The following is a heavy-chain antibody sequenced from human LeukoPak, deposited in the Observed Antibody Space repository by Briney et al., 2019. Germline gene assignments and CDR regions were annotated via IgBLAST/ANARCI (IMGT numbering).Heavy chain of an antibody. Sequence: ASVKVSCKASGYTFTSYSISWVRQAPGQGLEWMGWISAYNGNTNYAQKLQGRVTMTTDTSTSTAYMELRSLRSDDTAVYYCARAGYYDILTGWIYYYYGMDVWGQGTTVTVSS. J-gene: IGHJ6*02. V-gene: IGHV1-18*01. CDR1: GYTFTSYS. CDR2: ISAYNGNT. D-gene: IGHD3-9*01. CDR3: ARAGYYDILTGWIYYYYGMDV.